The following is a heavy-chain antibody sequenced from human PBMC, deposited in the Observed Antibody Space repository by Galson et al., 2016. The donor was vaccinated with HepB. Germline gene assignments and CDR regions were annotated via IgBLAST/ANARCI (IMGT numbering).Heavy chain of an antibody. J-gene: IGHJ4*02. CDR2: ISGSGGST. CDR1: GFTFSSYA. CDR3: AKSPWYDSSGYYYFDY. V-gene: IGHV3-23*01. D-gene: IGHD3-22*01. Sequence: SLRLSCAASGFTFSSYAMSWVRQAPGEGLEWISGISGSGGSTFYADSVKGRFTISRDKYKNTLYLQMSSLRAEDTAVYHCAKSPWYDSSGYYYFDYWGQGTLVTVSS.